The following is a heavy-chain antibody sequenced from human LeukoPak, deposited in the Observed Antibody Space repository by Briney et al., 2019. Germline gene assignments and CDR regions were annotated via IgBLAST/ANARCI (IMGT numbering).Heavy chain of an antibody. D-gene: IGHD1-7*01. CDR3: ARDGEGYDWNYPGSVSNYGYYYMDV. CDR1: GGSISSHY. V-gene: IGHV4-59*11. CDR2: IYYSGST. Sequence: PSETLSLTCTVSGGSISSHYWSWIRQPSGKGLEWIGYIYYSGSTNYNPSLKSRVTISVDTSKNQFSLKLSSVTAADTAVYYCARDGEGYDWNYPGSVSNYGYYYMDVWGKGTTVTVSS. J-gene: IGHJ6*03.